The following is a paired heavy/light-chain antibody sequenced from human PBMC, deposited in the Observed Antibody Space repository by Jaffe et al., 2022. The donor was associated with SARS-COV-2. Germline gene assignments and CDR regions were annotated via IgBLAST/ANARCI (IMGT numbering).Heavy chain of an antibody. J-gene: IGHJ5*01. Sequence: EVQLLESGGGLVQPGGSLRLSCAASGFTFSSYGMSWVRQAPGKGLEWVSRIDDSGGSTNYADSVKGRITISRDNSKNTLHLQMNSLRAEDTAVYYCVRGWGWVDSWGQGSLVTVSS. CDR1: GFTFSSYG. CDR2: IDDSGGST. V-gene: IGHV3-23*01. CDR3: VRGWGWVDS. D-gene: IGHD7-27*01.
Light chain of an antibody. CDR2: GAS. V-gene: IGKV3-15*01. CDR1: QSVSSN. J-gene: IGKJ1*01. Sequence: EIVMTQSPATLSVSPGERATLSCRASQSVSSNLAWYQQKPGQAPRLLIYGASTRATGIPGRFSGSGSGTEFTLTISSLQSEDFAVYYCQQYNNWPRTFGQGTKVEIK. CDR3: QQYNNWPRT.